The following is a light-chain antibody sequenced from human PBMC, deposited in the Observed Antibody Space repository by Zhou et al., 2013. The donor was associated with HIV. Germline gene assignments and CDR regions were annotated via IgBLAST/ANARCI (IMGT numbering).Light chain of an antibody. J-gene: IGKJ1*01. CDR3: QQYNNWPGT. V-gene: IGKV3-15*01. CDR1: QSVSSN. CDR2: DTS. Sequence: ETVMTQSPATLSVSPGERATLPCRASQSVSSNLAWYQQKSGQAPRLLIYDTSTRATGIPARFSGSGSGTEFTLTISSMQSEDFAVYYCQQYNNWPGTFGQGTKVEIK.